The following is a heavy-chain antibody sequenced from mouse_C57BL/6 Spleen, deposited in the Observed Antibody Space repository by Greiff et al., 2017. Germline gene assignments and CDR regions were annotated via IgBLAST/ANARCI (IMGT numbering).Heavy chain of an antibody. CDR2: ISHDCRN. J-gene: IGHJ4*01. V-gene: IGHV3-6*01. Sequence: VQLQESGPGLVKPSPSLSLTCSVSGYSIPSGYYWDWIRQFPGNKLEWMGYISHDCRNNYNPSLKNRISITRDTSKNQFFLKLKSVTTEDTATYYCARDRRRGYAMDYWGQGTSVTVSS. CDR3: ARDRRRGYAMDY. CDR1: GYSIPSGYY.